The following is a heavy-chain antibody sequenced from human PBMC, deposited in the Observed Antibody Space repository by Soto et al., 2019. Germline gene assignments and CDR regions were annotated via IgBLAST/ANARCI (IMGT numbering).Heavy chain of an antibody. D-gene: IGHD3-22*01. CDR1: GYTLTELS. CDR2: FDPEDGET. Sequence: ASVKVSCKVSGYTLTELSMHWVRQAPGKGLEWMGGFDPEDGETIYAQKFQGRVTMTEDTSTDTAYMELSSLRSEDTAVYYCATVIPYYYDSSGYYPFDYWGQGTLVTV. J-gene: IGHJ4*02. CDR3: ATVIPYYYDSSGYYPFDY. V-gene: IGHV1-24*01.